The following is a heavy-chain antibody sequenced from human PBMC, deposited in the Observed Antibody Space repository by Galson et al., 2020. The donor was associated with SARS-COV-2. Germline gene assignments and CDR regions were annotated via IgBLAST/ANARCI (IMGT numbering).Heavy chain of an antibody. D-gene: IGHD3-22*01. CDR3: ARRKFYDSVSGTARGHNGMDV. Sequence: GASVKVSCKASGGTLHTSSLNWVRQAPGQGLEWMGALIPIFDRTSYAQKFKGRLTITADESGASFSMELSSLTSNDTAVYYCARRKFYDSVSGTARGHNGMDVWGQGTTVIVS. CDR1: GGTLHTSS. J-gene: IGHJ6*02. CDR2: LIPIFDRT. V-gene: IGHV1-69*13.